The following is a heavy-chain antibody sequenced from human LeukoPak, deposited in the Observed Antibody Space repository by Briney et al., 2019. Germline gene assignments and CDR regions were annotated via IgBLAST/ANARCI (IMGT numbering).Heavy chain of an antibody. CDR2: IYHSGST. D-gene: IGHD1-26*01. CDR3: AREWELGFDY. V-gene: IGHV4-38-2*02. Sequence: SETLSLTCTVSGYSISSGYYWGWIRQPPGKGLEWIGSIYHSGSTYYNPSLKSRVTISVDTSKNQFSLKLSSVTAADTAVYYCAREWELGFDYWGQGTLVTVSS. CDR1: GYSISSGYY. J-gene: IGHJ4*02.